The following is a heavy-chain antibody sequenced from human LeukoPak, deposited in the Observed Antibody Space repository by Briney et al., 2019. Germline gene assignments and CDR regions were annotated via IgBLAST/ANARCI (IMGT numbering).Heavy chain of an antibody. V-gene: IGHV3-30*18. J-gene: IGHJ6*02. Sequence: PGRSLRLSCAASGFTFSRYGMYWVRQAPGKGLEWVAVISSDGTNKYYADSAKGRFTISRDNSKNTLYLQMNSLRAEDTAVYYCAKDPIAVAGNNYYRMDVWGQGTTVSVSS. CDR3: AKDPIAVAGNNYYRMDV. CDR2: ISSDGTNK. D-gene: IGHD6-19*01. CDR1: GFTFSRYG.